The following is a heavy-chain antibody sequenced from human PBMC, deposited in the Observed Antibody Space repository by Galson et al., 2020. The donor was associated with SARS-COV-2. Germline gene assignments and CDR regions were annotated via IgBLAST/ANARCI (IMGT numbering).Heavy chain of an antibody. CDR1: GFTFSSYE. V-gene: IGHV3-48*03. CDR2: ISSSGSTI. CDR3: ARYCSGGSCYLTGGYYGMDV. D-gene: IGHD2-15*01. Sequence: GESLKISCAASGFTFSSYEMNWVRQAPGKGLEWVSYISSSGSTIYYADSVKGRFTISRDNAKNSLYLQMNSLRAEDTAVYYCARYCSGGSCYLTGGYYGMDVWGQGTTVTVSS. J-gene: IGHJ6*02.